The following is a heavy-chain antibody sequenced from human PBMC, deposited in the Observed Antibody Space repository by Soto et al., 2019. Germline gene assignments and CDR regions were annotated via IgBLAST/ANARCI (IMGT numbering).Heavy chain of an antibody. J-gene: IGHJ3*02. CDR3: ARDMRYYYDSSGYYRHAFDI. Sequence: TLSLTCTFSGGSISIGGYCWSWIRPHPGKGREWIGYIYYSGSTYYNPSLKRRVTISVDTSNNQFPLKLSSVTAADTAVYYCARDMRYYYDSSGYYRHAFDIWGQGTMVTVSS. D-gene: IGHD3-22*01. CDR2: IYYSGST. CDR1: GGSISIGGYC. V-gene: IGHV4-31*02.